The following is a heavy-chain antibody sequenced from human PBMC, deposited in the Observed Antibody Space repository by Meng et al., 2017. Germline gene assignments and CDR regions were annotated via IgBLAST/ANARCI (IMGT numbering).Heavy chain of an antibody. D-gene: IGHD3-10*01. CDR2: INWNGGST. V-gene: IGHV3-20*04. J-gene: IGHJ4*02. CDR1: GFTFDDYG. CDR3: ARTTPEDYYGSGSYYSHPDY. Sequence: GESLKISCAASGFTFDDYGMSWVRQAPGQGLEWVSGINWNGGSTGYADYVKGRFTISRDNAKNSLYLQMNSLRAEDTALYYCARTTPEDYYGSGSYYSHPDYWGQGTLVTVSS.